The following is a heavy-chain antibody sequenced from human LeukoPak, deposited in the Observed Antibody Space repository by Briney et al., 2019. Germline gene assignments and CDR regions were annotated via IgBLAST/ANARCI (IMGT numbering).Heavy chain of an antibody. V-gene: IGHV4-39*07. CDR1: GDSISSGSYY. CDR3: ARDLEGVWGSFDY. CDR2: IYYSGST. J-gene: IGHJ4*02. D-gene: IGHD3-16*01. Sequence: SQTLSLTCTVSGDSISSGSYYWGWIRQPPGKGLEWIGSIYYSGSTYYNPSLKSRVTISVDTSKNQFSLKLSSVTAADTAVYYCARDLEGVWGSFDYWGQGTLVTVSS.